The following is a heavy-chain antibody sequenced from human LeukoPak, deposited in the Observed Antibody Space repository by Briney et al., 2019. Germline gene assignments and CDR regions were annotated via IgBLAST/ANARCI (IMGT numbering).Heavy chain of an antibody. Sequence: PSETLSLTCTVSGGSISSYYWSWIRQPPGKGLEWIGYIYYSGSTNYNPSLKSRVTISVDTSKNQFSLKLSSVTAADTAVYYCARDPGGSSGWEQYFQHWGQGTLVTVSS. D-gene: IGHD6-19*01. V-gene: IGHV4-59*01. J-gene: IGHJ1*01. CDR1: GGSISSYY. CDR3: ARDPGGSSGWEQYFQH. CDR2: IYYSGST.